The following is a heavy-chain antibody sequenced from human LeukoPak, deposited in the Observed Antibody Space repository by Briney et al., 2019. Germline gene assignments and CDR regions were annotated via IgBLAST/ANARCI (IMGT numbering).Heavy chain of an antibody. V-gene: IGHV3-30-3*01. D-gene: IGHD6-25*01. Sequence: GGSLRLSCAASGFAFSNYAMHWVRQAPGKGLEWVAVISYDGSNKYYADSVKGRFTISRDNSKNTLYLQMNSLRAEDTAVYYCARTFYCSSTSCYSHPGIAAAGCDYWGQGTLVTVSS. CDR1: GFAFSNYA. CDR3: ARTFYCSSTSCYSHPGIAAAGCDY. CDR2: ISYDGSNK. J-gene: IGHJ4*02.